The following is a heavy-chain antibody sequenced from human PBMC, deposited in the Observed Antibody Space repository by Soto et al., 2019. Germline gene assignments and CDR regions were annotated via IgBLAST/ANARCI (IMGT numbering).Heavy chain of an antibody. J-gene: IGHJ6*02. CDR2: IYYSGST. D-gene: IGHD3-10*01. CDR1: GGSVSSGSYY. V-gene: IGHV4-61*01. CDR3: ARVPGYYYGSGSYYKGSYYYYGMDV. Sequence: QVQLQESGPGQVKPSETLSLTCTVSGGSVSSGSYYWSWIRQPPGKGLEWIGYIYYSGSTNYNPSLKSRVTNSVAPSKNQFSLKLSSVTAADTAVYYCARVPGYYYGSGSYYKGSYYYYGMDVWGQGTTVTVSS.